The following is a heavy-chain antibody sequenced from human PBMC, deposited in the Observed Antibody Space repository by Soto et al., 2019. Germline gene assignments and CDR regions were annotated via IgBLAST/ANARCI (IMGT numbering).Heavy chain of an antibody. D-gene: IGHD1-1*01. CDR3: VAWSGNNL. Sequence: GSLRLSCAVSGFPLSTYSMSWVRQAPGKGLEWVASVSGSGGSTYYADSVKGRFTISRDNGRNSLYLQMNSLRVEDTALYYCVAWSGNNLWGQGTPVTVSS. J-gene: IGHJ4*02. CDR2: VSGSGGST. CDR1: GFPLSTYS. V-gene: IGHV3-21*01.